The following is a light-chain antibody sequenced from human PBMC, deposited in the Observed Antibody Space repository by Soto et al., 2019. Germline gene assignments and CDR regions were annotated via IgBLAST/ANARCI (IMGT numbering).Light chain of an antibody. CDR1: QDSSGY. J-gene: IGKJ1*01. CDR3: QHPKWA. V-gene: IGKV1-9*01. Sequence: IQLTQSPSSLSASVGDRVTITCRASQDSSGYVAWYQQRPGRAPQLLIYAASALQTGVPSRFSGSGSGTDFPLTITSLQPEDFGTYYCQHPKWAFGQGTTVEI. CDR2: AAS.